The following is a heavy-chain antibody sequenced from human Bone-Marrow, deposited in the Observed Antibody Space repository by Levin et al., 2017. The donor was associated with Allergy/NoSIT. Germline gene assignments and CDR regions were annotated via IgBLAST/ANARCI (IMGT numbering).Heavy chain of an antibody. D-gene: IGHD5-18*01. CDR2: IVPIFGTS. Sequence: SVKVSCKASGGTLINFAITWVRQAPGQGLEWMGGIVPIFGTSNYAQKFHGRVTITADESTSTTYMELSSLRSEDPAVYYCATINTAMVTDLVYWGQGTLVTVSS. CDR3: ATINTAMVTDLVY. V-gene: IGHV1-69*13. J-gene: IGHJ4*02. CDR1: GGTLINFA.